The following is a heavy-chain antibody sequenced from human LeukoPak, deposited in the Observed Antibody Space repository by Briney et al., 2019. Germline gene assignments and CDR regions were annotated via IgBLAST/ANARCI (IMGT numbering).Heavy chain of an antibody. D-gene: IGHD6-6*01. V-gene: IGHV4-4*07. CDR2: IYTSGST. CDR1: GGSISSYY. J-gene: IGHJ4*02. Sequence: SETLSLTCTVSGGSISSYYWSWIRQPAGKGLEWIGRIYTSGSTNYNPSLKSRVTMSVDTSKNQFSLKLSSVTAADTAGYYCARGVYSSSQYYFDYWGQGTLVTVSS. CDR3: ARGVYSSSQYYFDY.